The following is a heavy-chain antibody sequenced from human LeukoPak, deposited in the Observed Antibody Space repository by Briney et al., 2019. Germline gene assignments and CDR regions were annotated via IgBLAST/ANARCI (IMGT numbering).Heavy chain of an antibody. D-gene: IGHD5-18*01. V-gene: IGHV3-30*02. J-gene: IGHJ4*02. CDR2: IRYDGSNK. CDR1: GFTFSSYG. CDR3: AKDPEIYNYGYLYFDY. Sequence: PGGSLRLSCAASGFTFSSYGMHWVRQAPGKGLEWVAFIRYDGSNKYYADSVKGRFTISRDNSKNTLYLQMNSLRAEDTAVFYCAKDPEIYNYGYLYFDYWGQGTLVTVSS.